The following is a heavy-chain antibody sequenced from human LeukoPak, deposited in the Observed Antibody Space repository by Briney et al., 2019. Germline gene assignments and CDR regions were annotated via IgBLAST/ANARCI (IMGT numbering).Heavy chain of an antibody. V-gene: IGHV3-53*01. CDR3: ARGGSGSYRFDY. D-gene: IGHD1-26*01. CDR2: IYSGGRT. J-gene: IGHJ4*02. CDR1: GFNVNNNY. Sequence: GGSLRLSCAASGFNVNNNYMSWVRQAPGKGLEWVSVIYSGGRTYYADSVKGRLTISRDNSENTLYLEMNSLRAEDTAVYYCARGGSGSYRFDYWGQGTLVTASS.